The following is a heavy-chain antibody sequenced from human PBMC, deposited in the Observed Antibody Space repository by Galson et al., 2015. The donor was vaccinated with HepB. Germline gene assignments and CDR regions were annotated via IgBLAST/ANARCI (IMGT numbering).Heavy chain of an antibody. CDR2: TYYRSKWYN. J-gene: IGHJ6*03. CDR3: ARGGRYNWNVGGYYYYMDV. D-gene: IGHD1-20*01. Sequence: CAISGDSVSSNSAAWNWIRQSPSRGLEWLGRTYYRSKWYNDYAVSVKSRITINPDTSKNQFSLQLNSVTPEDTDVYYCARGGRYNWNVGGYYYYMDVWGKGTTVTVSS. CDR1: GDSVSSNSAA. V-gene: IGHV6-1*01.